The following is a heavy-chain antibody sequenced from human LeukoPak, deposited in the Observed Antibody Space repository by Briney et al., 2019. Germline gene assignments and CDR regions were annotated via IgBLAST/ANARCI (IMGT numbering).Heavy chain of an antibody. V-gene: IGHV3-21*04. J-gene: IGHJ1*01. CDR1: GFTFSSYS. Sequence: KPGGSLRLSCAASGFTFSSYSMNWVRQAPGKGLEWVSSISSSSSYIYYADSVKGRFTISRDNAKNSLYLQMNSLRAEDTAVYYCARDSRVGYCSSTSCYKYFQHWGQGTLVTVSS. CDR3: ARDSRVGYCSSTSCYKYFQH. CDR2: ISSSSSYI. D-gene: IGHD2-2*01.